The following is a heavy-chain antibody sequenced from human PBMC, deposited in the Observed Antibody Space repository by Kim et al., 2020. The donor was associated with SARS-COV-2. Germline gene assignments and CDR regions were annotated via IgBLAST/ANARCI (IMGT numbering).Heavy chain of an antibody. CDR2: IIPIFGTA. D-gene: IGHD6-13*01. J-gene: IGHJ6*02. CDR3: ARVKSSSSWYDYYYYYYGMDV. Sequence: SVKVSCKASGGTFSSYAISWVRQAPGQGLEWMGGIIPIFGTANYAQKFQGRVTITADESTSTAYMVLSSLRSEDTAVYYCARVKSSSSWYDYYYYYYGMDVWGQGTTVTVSS. CDR1: GGTFSSYA. V-gene: IGHV1-69*13.